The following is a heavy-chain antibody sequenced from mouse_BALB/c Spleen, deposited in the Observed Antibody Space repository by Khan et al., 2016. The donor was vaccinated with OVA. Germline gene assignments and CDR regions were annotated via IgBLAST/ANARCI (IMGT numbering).Heavy chain of an antibody. CDR2: ISYNGRT. D-gene: IGHD4-1*01. CDR1: GYSITSDYA. V-gene: IGHV3-2*02. Sequence: EVQLQESGPGLVKPSQSLSLTCTVTGYSITSDYAWNWIRQFPGNKLEWMGYISYNGRTSYNPSLKSRISVTRDTSKNQFFLQLNSVTTEDTATYYCAMGRTYWGQGTLVTVSA. CDR3: AMGRTY. J-gene: IGHJ3*01.